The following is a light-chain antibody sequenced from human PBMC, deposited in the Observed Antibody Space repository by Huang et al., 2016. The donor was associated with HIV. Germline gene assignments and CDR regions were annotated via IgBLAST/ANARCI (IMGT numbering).Light chain of an antibody. J-gene: IGKJ4*01. CDR1: QRVSRN. Sequence: EIVMTQSPAALSVSPVEGATLSCRASQRVSRNLAWYQQRPGQAPRLLIYGLSTRAPGVPARFSGSGSGTEFTLTISSLQSEDFAVYYCQQYNKWPRTFGGGTKVEIK. CDR3: QQYNKWPRT. CDR2: GLS. V-gene: IGKV3-15*01.